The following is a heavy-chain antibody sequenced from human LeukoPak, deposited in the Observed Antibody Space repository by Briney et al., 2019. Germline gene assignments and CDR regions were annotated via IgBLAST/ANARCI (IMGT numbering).Heavy chain of an antibody. J-gene: IGHJ4*02. V-gene: IGHV3-21*01. D-gene: IGHD3-10*01. CDR3: ARDGITMVRGVIIS. CDR1: ELSVSSYS. Sequence: GGSLRLSCAASELSVSSYSMNWVRQAPGKGLEWVSSISSSSSYIYYADSVKGRFTISRDNAKNSLYLQMNSLRAEDTAVYYCARDGITMVRGVIISWGQGTLVTVSS. CDR2: ISSSSSYI.